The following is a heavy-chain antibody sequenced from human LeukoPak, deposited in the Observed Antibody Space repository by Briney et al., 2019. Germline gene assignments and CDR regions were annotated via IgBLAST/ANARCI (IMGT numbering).Heavy chain of an antibody. CDR1: GGSISSYY. Sequence: SETLSLTCTVSGGSISSYYWSWIRQPPGKGLEWIGYIYYSGSTNYNPSLKSRVIISVDTSKNQFSLKLSSVTAADTAVYYCARVRAGVYYYYGMDVWGQGTAVTVSS. J-gene: IGHJ6*02. CDR2: IYYSGST. V-gene: IGHV4-59*01. CDR3: ARVRAGVYYYYGMDV.